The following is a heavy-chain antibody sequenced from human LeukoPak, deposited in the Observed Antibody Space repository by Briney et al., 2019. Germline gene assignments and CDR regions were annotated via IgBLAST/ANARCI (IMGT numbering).Heavy chain of an antibody. CDR1: GGSISSSNW. Sequence: PSGTLSLTCAVSGGSISSSNWWSWVRQPPGKGLEWIGELYHSGSTNYNPSLKSRVTISVDKSKNQFSLKLSSVTAADTAVYYCATRDSGYGGGDYWGQGTLVTVSS. CDR2: LYHSGST. J-gene: IGHJ4*02. CDR3: ATRDSGYGGGDY. V-gene: IGHV4-4*02. D-gene: IGHD5-12*01.